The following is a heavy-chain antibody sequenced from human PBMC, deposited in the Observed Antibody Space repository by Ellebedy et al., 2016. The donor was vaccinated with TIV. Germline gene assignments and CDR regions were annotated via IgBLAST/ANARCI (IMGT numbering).Heavy chain of an antibody. CDR2: IYYSGST. CDR3: ARHGGYSSGWYVPRDNWFDP. J-gene: IGHJ5*02. D-gene: IGHD6-19*01. CDR1: GGSISSYY. Sequence: SETLSLTCTVSGGSISSYYWSWIRQPPGKGLEWIGYIYYSGSTNYNPSLKSRVTISVDTSKNQFSLKLSSVTAADTAVYYCARHGGYSSGWYVPRDNWFDPWGQGALVTVSS. V-gene: IGHV4-59*08.